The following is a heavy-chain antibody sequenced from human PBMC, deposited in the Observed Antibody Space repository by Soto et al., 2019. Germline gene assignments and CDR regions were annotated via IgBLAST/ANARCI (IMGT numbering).Heavy chain of an antibody. CDR2: IYHSGST. CDR1: GGSISSSNW. J-gene: IGHJ5*02. V-gene: IGHV4-4*02. Sequence: QVQLQESGPGLVKPSGTLSLTCAVSGGSISSSNWWSWVRQPPGKGLEWIGEIYHSGSTNYNPSLKSRVTISVDKSKNQFSLKLSSVTAADTAVYYCARGGPAYYYDSSGSGLGWFDPWGQGTLVTVSS. D-gene: IGHD3-22*01. CDR3: ARGGPAYYYDSSGSGLGWFDP.